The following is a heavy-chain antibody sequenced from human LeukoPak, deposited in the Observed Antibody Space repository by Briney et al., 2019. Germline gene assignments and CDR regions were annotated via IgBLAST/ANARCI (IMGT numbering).Heavy chain of an antibody. CDR1: GGSISSSNW. CDR3: ARSAGYCSSTGCFDY. V-gene: IGHV4-4*02. J-gene: IGHJ4*02. D-gene: IGHD2-2*01. CDR2: IYHSGST. Sequence: SETLSLTCAVSGGSISSSNWWSWVRQPPGKGLEWIGEIYHSGSTNYNPSLKSRVTISVDKSKNQFSLKLSSVTAADTAVYYCARSAGYCSSTGCFDYWGQGTLVTVSS.